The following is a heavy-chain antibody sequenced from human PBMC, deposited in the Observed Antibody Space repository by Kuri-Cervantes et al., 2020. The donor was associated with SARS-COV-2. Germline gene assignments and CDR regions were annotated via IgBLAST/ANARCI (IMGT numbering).Heavy chain of an antibody. CDR2: ISYDGSNK. J-gene: IGHJ4*02. V-gene: IGHV3-30*03. D-gene: IGHD3-22*01. CDR1: GFTFSSYG. Sequence: GGSLRLSCAASGFTFSSYGMHWVRQAPGKGLEWVAVISYDGSNKYYADSVKGRFTISRDNSKNTLYLQMNSLRSEDTAVYYCARGGLIGYYDSSGYSADYWGQGTLVTVSS. CDR3: ARGGLIGYYDSSGYSADY.